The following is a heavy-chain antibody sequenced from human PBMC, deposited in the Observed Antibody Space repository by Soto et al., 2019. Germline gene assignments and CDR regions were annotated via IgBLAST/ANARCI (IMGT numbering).Heavy chain of an antibody. CDR1: GGTFSRDA. D-gene: IGHD2-15*01. V-gene: IGHV1-69*01. CDR2: IIPMFGTA. Sequence: QVQLVQSGAEVKKPGSSVKVSCKASGGTFSRDAISWVRQAPGQGLEWMGGIIPMFGTAKYGQKFQGRLTITADDSTTTAYMELRSLRSDDTAVYYCARGVVVVAASQLGWFDPWGQGTLVTVSS. J-gene: IGHJ5*02. CDR3: ARGVVVVAASQLGWFDP.